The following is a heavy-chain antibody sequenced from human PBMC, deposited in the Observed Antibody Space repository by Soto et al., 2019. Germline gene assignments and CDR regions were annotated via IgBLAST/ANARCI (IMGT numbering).Heavy chain of an antibody. J-gene: IGHJ4*02. V-gene: IGHV3-33*01. D-gene: IGHD2-8*01. CDR1: GFNFNRFG. CDR2: IWFDGSKT. Sequence: QVQLVESGGGVVQPGRSLRLSCAASGFNFNRFGMHWVRQIAGKGPEWLAVIWFDGSKTYYSDSVKGRFTISRDTSNNTLYLERDSLPGDDTALYYCVRGCENFFDSWGQGTLVTVSS. CDR3: VRGCENFFDS.